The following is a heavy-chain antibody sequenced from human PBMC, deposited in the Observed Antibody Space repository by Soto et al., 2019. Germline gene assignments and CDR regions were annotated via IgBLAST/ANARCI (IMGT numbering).Heavy chain of an antibody. CDR1: GFTLSVYS. J-gene: IGHJ4*02. Sequence: QVQLVESGGGVVQPGRSLRLSCRISGFTLSVYSVNWVRQSPAKGLEWVAVVQPDGVTKNYADSVQGRFVISGDNSKNTLYLEMDSLTPEDTAVYYCARGLQGFDYWGQETLVTVSS. CDR2: VQPDGVTK. V-gene: IGHV3-30*09. CDR3: ARGLQGFDY.